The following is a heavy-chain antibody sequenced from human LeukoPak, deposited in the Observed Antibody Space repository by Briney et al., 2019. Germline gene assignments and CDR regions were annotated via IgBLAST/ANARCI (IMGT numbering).Heavy chain of an antibody. CDR1: GFTFSNFA. CDR3: ARDQYSYAHAAH. D-gene: IGHD5-18*01. J-gene: IGHJ4*02. V-gene: IGHV3-66*01. Sequence: GGSLRLSCAASGFTFSNFAMTWVRQAPGKGLEWVSVIYSGGTTYYADSVKGRFTISRDNSKNTLHLQMNSLRAEDTAVYYCARDQYSYAHAAHWGQGTLVTVSS. CDR2: IYSGGTT.